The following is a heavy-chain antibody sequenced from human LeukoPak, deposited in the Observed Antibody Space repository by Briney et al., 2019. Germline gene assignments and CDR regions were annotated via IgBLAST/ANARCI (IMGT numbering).Heavy chain of an antibody. CDR2: INPRSGGT. CDR1: GYIFTNYY. Sequence: GASVKVSCKASGYIFTNYYTHWVRQAPGQGLEWMGWINPRSGGTNFAQKFQGRVTMTRDTSISAAYMELSRLRSDDTAVYYCARHVSSSGEDSWGQGTLVTVSS. J-gene: IGHJ4*02. D-gene: IGHD2-21*01. V-gene: IGHV1-2*02. CDR3: ARHVSSSGEDS.